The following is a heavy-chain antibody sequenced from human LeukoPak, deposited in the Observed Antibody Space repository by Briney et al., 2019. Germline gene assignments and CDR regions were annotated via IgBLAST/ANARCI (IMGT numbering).Heavy chain of an antibody. V-gene: IGHV4-30-4*08. CDR2: IYYSGST. Sequence: SETLSLTCSVSGGSISSGDYYWSWLRQPPGKGLEWIVYIYYSGSTYYNPSLKSPVTISVDTSKNQFSLKLSSVTAADTAVYYCARASFNVVFGNWFDPWGQGALVTVSS. CDR1: GGSISSGDYY. J-gene: IGHJ5*02. CDR3: ARASFNVVFGNWFDP. D-gene: IGHD2-8*01.